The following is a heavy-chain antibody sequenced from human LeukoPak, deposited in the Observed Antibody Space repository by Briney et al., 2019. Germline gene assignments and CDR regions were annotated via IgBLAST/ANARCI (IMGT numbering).Heavy chain of an antibody. V-gene: IGHV1-69*13. CDR2: IIPIFGTA. D-gene: IGHD4-17*01. CDR3: ERLADYGDYPSYAFDI. CDR1: GGTFSSYA. Sequence: ASVKVSCKASGGTFSSYAISWVRQAPGQGLEWMGGIIPIFGTANYAQKFQGRVTITADESTSTAYMELSSLRSEDTAVYYCERLADYGDYPSYAFDIWGQGTMVTVSS. J-gene: IGHJ3*02.